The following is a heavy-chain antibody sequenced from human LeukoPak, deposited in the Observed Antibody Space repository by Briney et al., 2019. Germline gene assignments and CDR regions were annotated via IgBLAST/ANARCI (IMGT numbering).Heavy chain of an antibody. Sequence: SETLSLTCTVSGGSISSYYWSWIRQPPGKGLEWIGYIYYSGSTNYNPSLKSRVTISVDTSKNQFSLKLSSVTAADTAVYYCARESRSSGTAYWGQGTLVTVSS. V-gene: IGHV4-59*12. CDR2: IYYSGST. J-gene: IGHJ4*02. CDR3: ARESRSSGTAY. D-gene: IGHD6-25*01. CDR1: GGSISSYY.